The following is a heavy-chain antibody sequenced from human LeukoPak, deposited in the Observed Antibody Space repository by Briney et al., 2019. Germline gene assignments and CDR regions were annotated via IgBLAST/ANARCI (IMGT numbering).Heavy chain of an antibody. V-gene: IGHV3-11*06. Sequence: GGSLRLSCAASGFTVSSNYMSWVRQAPGKGLEWVSYISSSSHYTNYADSVKGRFTISRDNAKNSLYLQMNSLRAEDTAVYYCARDLYGMDVWGQGTTVTVSS. CDR1: GFTVSSNY. CDR3: ARDLYGMDV. J-gene: IGHJ6*02. CDR2: ISSSSHYT.